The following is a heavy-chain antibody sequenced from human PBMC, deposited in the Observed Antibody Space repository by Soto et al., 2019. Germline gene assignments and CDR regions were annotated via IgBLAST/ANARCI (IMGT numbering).Heavy chain of an antibody. CDR1: GVSISSYY. V-gene: IGHV4-59*01. Sequence: PSETLSLTCTVSGVSISSYYWSWIRQPPGKGLEWIGYIYYSGSTNYNPSLKSRVTISVDTSKNQFSLKLSSVTAADTAVYYCATRIAAAGATDYWGQGTLVTVSS. J-gene: IGHJ4*02. CDR2: IYYSGST. D-gene: IGHD6-13*01. CDR3: ATRIAAAGATDY.